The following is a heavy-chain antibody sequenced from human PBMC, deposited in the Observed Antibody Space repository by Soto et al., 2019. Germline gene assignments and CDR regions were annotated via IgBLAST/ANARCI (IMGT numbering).Heavy chain of an antibody. J-gene: IGHJ4*02. D-gene: IGHD6-13*01. CDR3: ARTDLQQQLDGDYFDY. CDR2: ISYDGSNK. Sequence: QVQLVESGGGVAQPGRSLRLSCAASGFTFSSYAMHWVRQAPGKGLEWVAVISYDGSNKYYADSVKGRFTISRDNSKNTLYLQMNSLRAEDTAVYYCARTDLQQQLDGDYFDYWGQGTLVTVSS. CDR1: GFTFSSYA. V-gene: IGHV3-30-3*01.